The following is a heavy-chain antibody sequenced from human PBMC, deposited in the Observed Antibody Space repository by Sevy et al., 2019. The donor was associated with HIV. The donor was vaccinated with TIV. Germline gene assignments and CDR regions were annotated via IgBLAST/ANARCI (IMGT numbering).Heavy chain of an antibody. J-gene: IGHJ4*02. D-gene: IGHD3-16*01. CDR1: GFTFSSYA. Sequence: GGSLRLSCAASGFTFSSYAMHWVRQAPGKGLEWVAVISYDGSNKYYADSVKGRFTISRDNSKNTLYLQMKSLRAEDTAVYYCAREHRAAAEYPGGGPFDYWGQGTLVTVSS. CDR3: AREHRAAAEYPGGGPFDY. CDR2: ISYDGSNK. V-gene: IGHV3-30*04.